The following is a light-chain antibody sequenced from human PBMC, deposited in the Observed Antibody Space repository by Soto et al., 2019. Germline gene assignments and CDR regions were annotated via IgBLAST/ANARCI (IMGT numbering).Light chain of an antibody. V-gene: IGKV1-5*03. CDR1: HSIGTW. J-gene: IGKJ2*01. CDR2: EAS. Sequence: DIQMTQSPSTLSASVGDRVSITCRASHSIGTWLAWHQQKPGKAPKSLINEASNLETVVPSRFNGSGSGTEFTLTISSLQPDDFATYFCQQYNTYPYTFGQGAKLEIK. CDR3: QQYNTYPYT.